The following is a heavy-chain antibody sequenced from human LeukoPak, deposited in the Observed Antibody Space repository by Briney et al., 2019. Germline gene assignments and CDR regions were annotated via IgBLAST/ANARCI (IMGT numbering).Heavy chain of an antibody. V-gene: IGHV4-59*01. CDR2: IYYSGST. CDR1: GGSISSYY. Sequence: PSETLSLTCTVSGGSISSYYWSWIRQPPGKGLEWIGYIYYSGSTNYNPSLKSRVTISVDTSKNQFSLKLSSVTAADTAVYYCARSEYSSSSGYNWFDPWGQGTLVTVSS. J-gene: IGHJ5*02. D-gene: IGHD6-6*01. CDR3: ARSEYSSSSGYNWFDP.